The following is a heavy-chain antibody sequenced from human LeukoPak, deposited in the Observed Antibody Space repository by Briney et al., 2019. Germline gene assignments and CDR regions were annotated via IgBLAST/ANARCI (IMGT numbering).Heavy chain of an antibody. D-gene: IGHD3-10*01. Sequence: GGSLRLSCAASGFTFSSYSMNWVRQAPGKGLEWVSSISSSSSYIYYADSVKGRFTISRDNAKNSLYLQMNSLRAEDTAVYYCARDRGFGELLRDWGQGTLVTVSS. CDR1: GFTFSSYS. V-gene: IGHV3-21*01. CDR3: ARDRGFGELLRD. J-gene: IGHJ4*02. CDR2: ISSSSSYI.